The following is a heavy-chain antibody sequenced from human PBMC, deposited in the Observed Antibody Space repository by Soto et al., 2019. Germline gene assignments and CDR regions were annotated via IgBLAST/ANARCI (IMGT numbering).Heavy chain of an antibody. CDR1: GFTFNNYA. CDR3: ARAYLGRLPRRADYYYALDV. Sequence: GGSLRLSCAASGFTFNNYAMTWVRQAPGKGPEWVSTVLQTGGGTFYADSVRGRFSISRENAKNSLYLQMNSLTTGDTAVYYCARAYLGRLPRRADYYYALDVWGQGTTVTVSS. V-gene: IGHV3-23*01. J-gene: IGHJ6*02. D-gene: IGHD1-26*01. CDR2: VLQTGGGT.